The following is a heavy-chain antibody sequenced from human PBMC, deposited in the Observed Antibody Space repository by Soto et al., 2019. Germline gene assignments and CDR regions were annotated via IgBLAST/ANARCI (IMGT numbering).Heavy chain of an antibody. Sequence: GSGPMLVNPTETLTLTCTVSGFSLSNARMGVSWIRQPPGKALEWLAHIFSNDEKSYSTSLKSRLTISKDTSKSQVVLTMTNMDPVDTATYYCAQRLGYCSGGSCYDNWFDPWGQGTLVTVSS. CDR1: GFSLSNARMG. J-gene: IGHJ5*02. CDR2: IFSNDEK. V-gene: IGHV2-26*01. D-gene: IGHD2-15*01. CDR3: AQRLGYCSGGSCYDNWFDP.